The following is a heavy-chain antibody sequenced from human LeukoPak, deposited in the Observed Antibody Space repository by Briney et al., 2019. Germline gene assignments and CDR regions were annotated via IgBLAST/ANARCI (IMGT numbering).Heavy chain of an antibody. CDR3: AKGDDGDYIYYFDY. D-gene: IGHD4-17*01. Sequence: SETLSLTCTVSGGSMSTYYWSWIRQTAGKRLEWIGRIYTTGSAHYNPSLKSRVTMSVDTSKNQFSLRLSSVTAEDTAVYYCAKGDDGDYIYYFDYWGQGTLVTVSS. CDR1: GGSMSTYY. J-gene: IGHJ4*02. V-gene: IGHV4-4*07. CDR2: IYTTGSA.